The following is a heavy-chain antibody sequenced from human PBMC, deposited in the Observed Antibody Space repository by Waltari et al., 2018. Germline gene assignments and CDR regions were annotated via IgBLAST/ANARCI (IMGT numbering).Heavy chain of an antibody. V-gene: IGHV1-46*01. CDR1: GYTLTSHY. CDR2: IDPSGDRT. J-gene: IGHJ6*02. D-gene: IGHD5-12*01. CDR3: ARGLMGYTFPMDV. Sequence: QVQLVQSGAEVKKPGASVKVSCKASGYTLTSHYVHWVRQAPGQGLEWMGIIDPSGDRTSDAQKFQDRGTMTRDTSTSTVYMELSSLRSEDTAVYYCARGLMGYTFPMDVWGQGTTVTVSS.